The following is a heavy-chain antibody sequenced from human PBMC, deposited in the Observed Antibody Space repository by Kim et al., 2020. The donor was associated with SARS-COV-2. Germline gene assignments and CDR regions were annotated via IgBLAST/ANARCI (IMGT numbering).Heavy chain of an antibody. Sequence: GGSLRLSCAASGFTFSSYAMRWVRQAPGKGLEWVSAINGSGGSTYYADSVKGRFTISRDNSKNTLYLQMNSLRAEDTAVYYCATFPPTVTTFRYYYGMDVWGQGATVTVSS. J-gene: IGHJ6*02. V-gene: IGHV3-23*01. CDR2: INGSGGST. CDR1: GFTFSSYA. D-gene: IGHD4-17*01. CDR3: ATFPPTVTTFRYYYGMDV.